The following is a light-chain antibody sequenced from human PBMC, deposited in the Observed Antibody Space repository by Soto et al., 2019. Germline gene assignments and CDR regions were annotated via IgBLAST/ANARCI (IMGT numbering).Light chain of an antibody. CDR3: QQTYNSPWA. V-gene: IGKV1-39*01. CDR1: QGISSF. Sequence: DIQMTQSPASVSASVGDRVTITCRASQGISSFLNWYQQKPGKAPKLLISGSSSLESGVPSRFSGSGSGTEFTLTISRLQPEDFATYYCQQTYNSPWAFGPGTKV. CDR2: GSS. J-gene: IGKJ1*01.